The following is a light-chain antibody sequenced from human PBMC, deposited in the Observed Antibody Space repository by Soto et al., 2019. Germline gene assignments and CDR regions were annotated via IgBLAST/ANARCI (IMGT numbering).Light chain of an antibody. V-gene: IGKV1-9*01. CDR3: HQLQSYPRT. J-gene: IGKJ4*01. Sequence: DIQLTQSPSFLTASVGDTVSITCRASQGISRYLAWYQQKPGKAPSLLIYAASTLKSGVPSRFSGSGSGTECPLTVSSLQPEDFATYYCHQLQSYPRTFGGGTKVEIK. CDR1: QGISRY. CDR2: AAS.